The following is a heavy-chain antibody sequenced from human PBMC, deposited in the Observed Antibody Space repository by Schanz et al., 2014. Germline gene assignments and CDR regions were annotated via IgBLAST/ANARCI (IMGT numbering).Heavy chain of an antibody. CDR3: AGTYCSSTSCYTGYYYMDV. V-gene: IGHV1-3*01. CDR1: GYTFTSYS. CDR2: INVGNGNM. D-gene: IGHD2-2*02. Sequence: QVHLVQSGAEVKKPGASVKVSCKASGYTFTSYSIHWVRQAPGQGLEWMGWINVGNGNMKYSQKFQGRVTITRDTSASTAYMELTSLRSEDTAVYYCAGTYCSSTSCYTGYYYMDVWGKGTTVTVSS. J-gene: IGHJ6*03.